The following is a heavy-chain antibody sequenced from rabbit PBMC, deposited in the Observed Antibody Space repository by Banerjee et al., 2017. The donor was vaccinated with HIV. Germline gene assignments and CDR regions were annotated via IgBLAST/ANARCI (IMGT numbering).Heavy chain of an antibody. Sequence: QQQLEESGGGLVKPGGTLTLTCKASGIDFSSHYYMCWVRQAPGKGLESIACIYVSGGTTWYASWVNGRFTISRSTSLNTVDLKMTSLTAADTATCFCARGLAGSSYNLWGPGTLVTVS. CDR2: IYVSGGTT. D-gene: IGHD8-1*01. CDR1: GIDFSSHYY. J-gene: IGHJ4*01. CDR3: ARGLAGSSYNL. V-gene: IGHV1S43*01.